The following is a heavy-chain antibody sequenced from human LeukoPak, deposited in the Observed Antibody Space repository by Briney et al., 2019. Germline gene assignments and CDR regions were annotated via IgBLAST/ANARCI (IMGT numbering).Heavy chain of an antibody. CDR3: ARGDGYIPFDH. J-gene: IGHJ4*02. D-gene: IGHD5-24*01. V-gene: IGHV3-33*01. CDR2: IWYDGSKT. Sequence: GGSLRLSCAASGFIFSNYGMVWVRQAPGKGLEWVALIWYDGSKTSYADHVKGRFTISRDISKSTLYLQMNSLRAEDTAFYYCARGDGYIPFDHWGQGALVTVSS. CDR1: GFIFSNYG.